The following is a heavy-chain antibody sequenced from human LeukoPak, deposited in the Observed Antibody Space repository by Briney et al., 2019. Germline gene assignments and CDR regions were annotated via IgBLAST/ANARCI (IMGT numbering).Heavy chain of an antibody. Sequence: KPGGSLRLSCEASGFTFSAYAMTWVRQAPGQGLEWVGRVKSKTDGGTTEYAAPVYGRFTISRDDSKNTLYLQMNSLKTEDTAVYYCTTWTSHWGQGTLVTVSS. J-gene: IGHJ4*02. CDR1: GFTFSAYA. CDR3: TTWTSH. D-gene: IGHD3/OR15-3a*01. CDR2: VKSKTDGGTT. V-gene: IGHV3-15*01.